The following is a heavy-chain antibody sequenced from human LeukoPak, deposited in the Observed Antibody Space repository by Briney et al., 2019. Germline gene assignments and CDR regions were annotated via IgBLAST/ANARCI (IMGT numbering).Heavy chain of an antibody. CDR2: IIPILGIA. V-gene: IGHV1-69*04. J-gene: IGHJ4*02. CDR3: ARSSPIVVVPAAQGNYFDY. D-gene: IGHD2-2*01. CDR1: GGTFSSYA. Sequence: SVKVSCKASGGTFSSYAISWVRQAPGQGLEWMGRIIPILGIANYAQKFQGRVTITADESTSTAYMELSSLRSEDTAVYYCARSSPIVVVPAAQGNYFDYWGQGTLVTVSS.